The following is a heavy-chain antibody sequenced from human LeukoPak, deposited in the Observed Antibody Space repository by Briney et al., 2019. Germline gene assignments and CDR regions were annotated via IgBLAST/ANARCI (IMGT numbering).Heavy chain of an antibody. V-gene: IGHV4-38-2*02. D-gene: IGHD5-12*01. CDR2: IYHSGST. CDR3: ARKGSGYDLDY. J-gene: IGHJ4*02. Sequence: PSETLSLTCTVSGYSISSGYYWGWIRQPPGKGLEWIGSIYHSGSTYHNPSLKSRVTISVDTSKNQFSLKLSSVTAADTAVYYCARKGSGYDLDYWGQGTLVTVSS. CDR1: GYSISSGYY.